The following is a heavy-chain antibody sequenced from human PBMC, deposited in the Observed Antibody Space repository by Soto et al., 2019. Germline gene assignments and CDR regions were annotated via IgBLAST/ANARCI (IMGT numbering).Heavy chain of an antibody. D-gene: IGHD5-18*01. Sequence: GGSLRLSCAASGFTFDDYAMHWVRQAPGKGLEWVSGISRNSGSIGYADSVKGRFTISRDNAKNSLYLQMNSLRAEDRALYYCAKALNTAMELGYWGQGTLVTVSS. CDR1: GFTFDDYA. J-gene: IGHJ4*02. CDR3: AKALNTAMELGY. V-gene: IGHV3-9*01. CDR2: ISRNSGSI.